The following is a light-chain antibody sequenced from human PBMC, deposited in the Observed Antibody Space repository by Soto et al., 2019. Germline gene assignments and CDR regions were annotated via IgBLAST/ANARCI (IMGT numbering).Light chain of an antibody. CDR1: QSVSSSS. CDR2: GAS. J-gene: IGKJ4*01. V-gene: IGKV3-20*01. Sequence: EIVLTQSPGTLSLSPGERATLSCRASQSVSSSSLAWYQQKPGQAPRLLIYGASSRPTGIPDRFSGSGSGTDFTLTISRLDPEDFAVYYCQQYSGSPLTFGGGTRVAIK. CDR3: QQYSGSPLT.